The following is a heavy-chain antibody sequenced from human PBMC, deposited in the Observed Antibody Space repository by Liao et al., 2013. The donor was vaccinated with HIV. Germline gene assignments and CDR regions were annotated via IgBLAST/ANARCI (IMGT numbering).Heavy chain of an antibody. CDR3: ARLTGDDAFDI. Sequence: QVQLVESGPGLVKPSETLSLTCSVSGGSINGHYWGWIRQPPGKGLEWIGNIYYSGSTYYNPSLKSRVTISVDMSKSQFSLKLSSVTAADTAVYYCARLTGDDAFDIWGQGTMVTVSS. CDR2: IYYSGST. CDR1: GGSINGHY. J-gene: IGHJ3*02. D-gene: IGHD7-27*01. V-gene: IGHV4-39*07.